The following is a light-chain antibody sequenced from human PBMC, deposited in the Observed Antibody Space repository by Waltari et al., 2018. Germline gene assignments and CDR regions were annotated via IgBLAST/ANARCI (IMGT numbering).Light chain of an antibody. V-gene: IGKV2-28*01. Sequence: IVMPQSPLSLPVTPGEPASISCRSSQSLLHSNGYNYLDWYLQKTGQSPQVLIYLSSSRASGVPDRFSGSGSGTDFTLNISRVEAEDVGVYYCMQALQTPLTFGGGTKVEIK. CDR3: MQALQTPLT. CDR1: QSLLHSNGYNY. J-gene: IGKJ4*01. CDR2: LSS.